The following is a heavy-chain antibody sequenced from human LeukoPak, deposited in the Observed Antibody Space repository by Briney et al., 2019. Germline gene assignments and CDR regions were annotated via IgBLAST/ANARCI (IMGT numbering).Heavy chain of an antibody. CDR3: TKVRPPPGSGWYGGDDY. J-gene: IGHJ4*02. D-gene: IGHD6-19*01. CDR2: IKSGGGT. CDR1: GFTFNTYV. V-gene: IGHV3-23*01. Sequence: GGSLRLSCAASGFTFNTYVMSWVRQTPGKGLQWVSSIKSGGGTDYADSVKGRFTISRDNSKNTLYLQMNSLRAEDTSIYYYTKVRPPPGSGWYGGDDYWGQGTLVTVSS.